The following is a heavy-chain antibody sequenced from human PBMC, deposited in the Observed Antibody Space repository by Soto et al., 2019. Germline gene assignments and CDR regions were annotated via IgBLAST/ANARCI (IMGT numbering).Heavy chain of an antibody. J-gene: IGHJ3*02. CDR2: IYHSGST. CDR1: GGSISSSNW. D-gene: IGHD1-26*01. CDR3: ARDRAGSGSYYYAFDI. Sequence: TLSLTCAVSGGSISSSNWWSWVRQPPGKGLEWIGEIYHSGSTNYNPSLKSRVTISVDKSKNQFSLKLSSVTAADTAVYYCARDRAGSGSYYYAFDIWGQGTMVTVSS. V-gene: IGHV4-4*02.